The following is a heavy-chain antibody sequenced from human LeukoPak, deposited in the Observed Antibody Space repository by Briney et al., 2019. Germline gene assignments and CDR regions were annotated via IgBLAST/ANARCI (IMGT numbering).Heavy chain of an antibody. CDR3: ARGDTMVRGPEKYGMDV. CDR2: IYHSGST. CDR1: GGSISSSNW. D-gene: IGHD3-10*01. V-gene: IGHV4-4*02. Sequence: SGTLSLTCAVSGGSISSSNWWSWVRQPPGKGLEWIGEIYHSGSTNYNPSLKSRVTISVDKSKNQFSLKLSSVTAADTAVYYCARGDTMVRGPEKYGMDVWGQGTTVTVSS. J-gene: IGHJ6*02.